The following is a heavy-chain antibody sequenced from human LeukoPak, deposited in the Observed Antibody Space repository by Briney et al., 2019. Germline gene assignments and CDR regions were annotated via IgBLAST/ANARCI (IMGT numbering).Heavy chain of an antibody. CDR2: INPNSGGT. V-gene: IGHV1-2*02. CDR1: GYTFTGYY. Sequence: ASVKVSCTASGYTFTGYYVHWVRQAPGQGLEWMGWINPNSGGTNYAQKFQGRVTMTRDTSISTAYMELSRLRSDDTAVYYCAREVYDYGDYFDYWGQGTLVTVSS. D-gene: IGHD4-17*01. J-gene: IGHJ4*02. CDR3: AREVYDYGDYFDY.